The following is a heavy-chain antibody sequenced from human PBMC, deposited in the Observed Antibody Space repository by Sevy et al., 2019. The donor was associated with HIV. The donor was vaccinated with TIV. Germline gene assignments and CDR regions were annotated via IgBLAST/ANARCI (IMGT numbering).Heavy chain of an antibody. D-gene: IGHD6-19*01. CDR2: ISGSGLST. Sequence: GGSLRLSCAASGFSFSNYAMSWVRQGPGMGLEWVAAISGSGLSTYYADSVKGRFTISRDNSKKTLHLQMKSLRVEDTAVYYCAKVKIAAVAGAGDFDYWGQGTVVTVSS. J-gene: IGHJ4*02. CDR3: AKVKIAAVAGAGDFDY. CDR1: GFSFSNYA. V-gene: IGHV3-23*01.